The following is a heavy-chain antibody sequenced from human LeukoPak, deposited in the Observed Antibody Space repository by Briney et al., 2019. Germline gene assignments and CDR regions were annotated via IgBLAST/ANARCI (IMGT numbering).Heavy chain of an antibody. CDR3: AKDLGGSATTV. CDR1: GFTFTNHW. CDR2: ISWSGDRM. J-gene: IGHJ4*02. D-gene: IGHD2-2*01. V-gene: IGHV3-9*01. Sequence: GGSLRLSCAASGFTFTNHWMHWVRQAPGKGLEWVSSISWSGDRMGYADAVKGRFTISRDNAKNSLFLQMNSLRVEDTASYYCAKDLGGSATTVWGQGTLVTVSS.